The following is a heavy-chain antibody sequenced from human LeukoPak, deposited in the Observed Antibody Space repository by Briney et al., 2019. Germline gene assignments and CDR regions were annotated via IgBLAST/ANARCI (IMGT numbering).Heavy chain of an antibody. V-gene: IGHV3-23*01. J-gene: IGHJ4*02. CDR3: ASYPDYRDLALFVH. CDR2: ISSSGGVT. Sequence: PGGSLRLSSAASGFTFSRYAMSWVRHAPGKGLEWVSGISSSGGVTYYADSVRGRFTISRDNAKNTLYLCMNSVRDENTSLYYWASYPDYRDLALFVHWRQGTRVPLSS. D-gene: IGHD4-17*01. CDR1: GFTFSRYA.